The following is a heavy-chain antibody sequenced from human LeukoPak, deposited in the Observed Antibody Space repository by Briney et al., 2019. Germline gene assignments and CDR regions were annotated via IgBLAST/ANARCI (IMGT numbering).Heavy chain of an antibody. Sequence: GGSLRLSCAASGFTFSSYSMNWVRQAPGKGLEWVSSISSSSSYIYYADSVKGRFTIPRDNAKNSLYLQMNSLRAEDTAVYYCARDHYYYDSSGYYHWGQGTLVTVSS. CDR2: ISSSSSYI. J-gene: IGHJ5*02. CDR3: ARDHYYYDSSGYYH. V-gene: IGHV3-21*01. CDR1: GFTFSSYS. D-gene: IGHD3-22*01.